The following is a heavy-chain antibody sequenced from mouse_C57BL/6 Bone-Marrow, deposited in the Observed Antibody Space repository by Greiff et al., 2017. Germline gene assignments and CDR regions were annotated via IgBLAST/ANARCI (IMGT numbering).Heavy chain of an antibody. CDR1: GYTFTDYY. J-gene: IGHJ4*01. V-gene: IGHV1-19*01. Sequence: QLQQSGPVLVKPGASVKMSCKASGYTFTDYYMNWVKQSHGKSLEWIGVINPYNGGTSYNQKFKGKATLTVAKSSSTAYMELNSLTSEDSAVYYCARSKRDYYAMDYWGQGTSVTVSS. CDR3: ARSKRDYYAMDY. CDR2: INPYNGGT.